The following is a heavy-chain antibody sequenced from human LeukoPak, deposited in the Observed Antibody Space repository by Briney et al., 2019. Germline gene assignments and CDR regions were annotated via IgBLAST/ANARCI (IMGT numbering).Heavy chain of an antibody. Sequence: GGSLRLSCAASGFTFSSYGMHWVRQAPGKGLEWVAVISNDGSNKYYADSVKGRFTISRDTSKNTLYLQMNSLRAGDTAVYYCAKEKGNYGSGSYPLPFDYWGQGTLVTVSS. D-gene: IGHD3-10*01. CDR3: AKEKGNYGSGSYPLPFDY. V-gene: IGHV3-30*18. CDR1: GFTFSSYG. J-gene: IGHJ4*02. CDR2: ISNDGSNK.